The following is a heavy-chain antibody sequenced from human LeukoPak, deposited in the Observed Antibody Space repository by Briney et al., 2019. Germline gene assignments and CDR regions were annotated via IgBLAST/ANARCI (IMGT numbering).Heavy chain of an antibody. D-gene: IGHD3-10*01. CDR1: GYTFTGYY. CDR2: INPNSGGT. Sequence: ASVKVSCKASGYTFTGYYIHWLRQAPGQGLEWMGFINPNSGGTNYAQKFQGRVTMTRDTSISTAYMELSSLTSDDTAVYYCARDLEGYHYGSGNYPQWGQGTLITVST. J-gene: IGHJ4*02. CDR3: ARDLEGYHYGSGNYPQ. V-gene: IGHV1-2*02.